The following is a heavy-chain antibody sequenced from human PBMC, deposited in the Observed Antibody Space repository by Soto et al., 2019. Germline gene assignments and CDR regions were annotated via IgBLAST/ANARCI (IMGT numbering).Heavy chain of an antibody. Sequence: QVQLVESGGGVVQPGRSLRLSCAASGFTFSSYGMHWVRQAPGKGLEWVAVISYDGSNKYYADSVKGRFTISRDNSKNTLYLQMNSLRAEDTAVYYCAKGDIGYYDSSGIDYWGHGTLVTVSP. V-gene: IGHV3-30*18. CDR1: GFTFSSYG. D-gene: IGHD3-22*01. J-gene: IGHJ4*01. CDR2: ISYDGSNK. CDR3: AKGDIGYYDSSGIDY.